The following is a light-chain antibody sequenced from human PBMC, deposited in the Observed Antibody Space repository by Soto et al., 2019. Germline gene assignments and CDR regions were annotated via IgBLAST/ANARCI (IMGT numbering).Light chain of an antibody. Sequence: QSALTQPASVSGSPGQSITISCNGTSSDVGGYNYVSWYQQHPGRAPQLMIYDVSNRPSGVSNRFSGSRSGNTASLTISGLQAEDEADYYCSSYATSTTVLFGGGTKLTVL. CDR2: DVS. J-gene: IGLJ2*01. CDR1: SSDVGGYNY. V-gene: IGLV2-14*03. CDR3: SSYATSTTVL.